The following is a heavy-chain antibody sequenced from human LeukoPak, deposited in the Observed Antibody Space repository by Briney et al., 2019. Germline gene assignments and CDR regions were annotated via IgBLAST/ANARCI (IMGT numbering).Heavy chain of an antibody. CDR1: GFTFSSYG. CDR2: IQYDGSNE. CDR3: AQWSRYFDY. D-gene: IGHD1-26*01. Sequence: GGSLRLSCAASGFTFSSYGMHGVRQAPGKGLEWVAYIQYDGSNEQYADSVKGRFSISRDSSKNILYLQMNSLRAEDTALYFCAQWSRYFDYWGQGTLVTVSS. J-gene: IGHJ4*02. V-gene: IGHV3-30*02.